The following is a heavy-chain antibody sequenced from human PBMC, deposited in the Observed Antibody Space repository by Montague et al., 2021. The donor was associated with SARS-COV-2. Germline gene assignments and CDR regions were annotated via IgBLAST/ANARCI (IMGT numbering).Heavy chain of an antibody. Sequence: SETLSLTCTVTGGPISGSSDYWGWIRQSPGKGLEWIASVYYSGXTXYXXYIKSRLTISVDTSKNQFSLKLTSVTAADTALYYCARREYSYGWGDWGQGTLVTVSS. J-gene: IGHJ4*02. CDR1: GGPISGSSDY. CDR3: ARREYSYGWGD. V-gene: IGHV4-39*01. CDR2: VYYSGXT. D-gene: IGHD5-18*01.